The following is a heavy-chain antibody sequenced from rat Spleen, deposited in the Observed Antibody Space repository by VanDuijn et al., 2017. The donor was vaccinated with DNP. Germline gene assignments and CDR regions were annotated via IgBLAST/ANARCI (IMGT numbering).Heavy chain of an antibody. J-gene: IGHJ2*01. V-gene: IGHV5-7*01. Sequence: EVQLVESGGGLVQPGRSLKLSCAASGFTFSDYNLAWVRQAPKKGLEWVATNAYEGSRTFYRDSVKGRFTISRDNAKSTLYLQMNSLRSEDMATYYCIRWNSGHFDYWGQGVMVTVSS. CDR2: NAYEGSRT. D-gene: IGHD4-3*01. CDR3: IRWNSGHFDY. CDR1: GFTFSDYN.